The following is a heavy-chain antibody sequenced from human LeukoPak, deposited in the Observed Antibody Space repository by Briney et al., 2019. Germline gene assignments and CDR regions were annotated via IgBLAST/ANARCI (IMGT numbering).Heavy chain of an antibody. J-gene: IGHJ4*02. CDR1: GGSFSGYY. V-gene: IGHV4-34*01. CDR2: INHSGST. Sequence: SETLSLTCAVYGGSFSGYYWSWIRQPPGKGLEWIGEINHSGSTNYNPSLKSRVTISVDTSKNQFSLRLSSVTAADTAVYYCARGRQWLAYWGQGTLVTVSP. D-gene: IGHD6-19*01. CDR3: ARGRQWLAY.